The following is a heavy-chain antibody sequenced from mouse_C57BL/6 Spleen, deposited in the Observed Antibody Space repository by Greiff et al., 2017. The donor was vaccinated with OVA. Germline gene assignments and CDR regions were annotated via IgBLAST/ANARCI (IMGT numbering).Heavy chain of an antibody. V-gene: IGHV1-81*01. CDR3: AREDGRAMDY. J-gene: IGHJ4*01. CDR1: GYTFTSYG. D-gene: IGHD1-2*01. CDR2: IYPRSGNT. Sequence: VQLQQSGAELARPGASVKLSCKASGYTFTSYGISWVKQRTGQGLEWIGEIYPRSGNTYYNEKFKGKATLTADKSSSTAYMELRSLTSEDSAVYFCAREDGRAMDYWGQGTSVTVSS.